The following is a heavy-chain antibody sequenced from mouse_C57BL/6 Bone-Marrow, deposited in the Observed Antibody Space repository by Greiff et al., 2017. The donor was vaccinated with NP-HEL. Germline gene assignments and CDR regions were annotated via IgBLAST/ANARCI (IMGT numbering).Heavy chain of an antibody. V-gene: IGHV1-9*01. CDR3: ARFAAYYYGSSLDY. CDR1: GYTFPGYW. Sequence: QVQLQQSGAELMKPGASVKLSCKATGYTFPGYWIEWVKQRPGHGLEWIGENLPGSGSTNYNEKFKGKATFTAATSSNTAYMQLSSLTTEDSAIYYGARFAAYYYGSSLDYWGQGTTLTVSS. J-gene: IGHJ2*01. CDR2: NLPGSGST. D-gene: IGHD1-1*01.